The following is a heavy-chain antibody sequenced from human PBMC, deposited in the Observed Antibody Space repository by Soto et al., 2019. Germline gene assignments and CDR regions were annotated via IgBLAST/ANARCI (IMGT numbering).Heavy chain of an antibody. D-gene: IGHD3-16*02. J-gene: IGHJ4*02. CDR2: INPDNGGT. V-gene: IGHV1-2*02. CDR3: ARVPVSDFVWGSYRYTFDY. CDR1: GYTFSDHY. Sequence: QGQLVQSGAEVKKPGASVKVSCKASGYTFSDHYIHWVRQAPGQGLEWMGWINPDNGGTNYALNFRGRVTMTRDTSISTAYMELTSLTSDDTAVYFCARVPVSDFVWGSYRYTFDYWGQGTLVNVSS.